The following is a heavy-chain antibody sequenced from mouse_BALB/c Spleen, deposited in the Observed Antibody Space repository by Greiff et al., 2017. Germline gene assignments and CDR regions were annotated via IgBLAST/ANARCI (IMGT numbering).Heavy chain of an antibody. CDR2: ISSGSSTI. CDR3: ARGGSPGAWDY. CDR1: GFTFSSFG. Sequence: EVKLMESGGGLVQPGGSRKLSCAASGFTFSSFGMHWVRQAPEKGLEWVAYISSGSSTIYYADTVKGRFTISRDNPKNTLFLQMTSLRSEDTAMFNCARGGSPGAWDYGGQGTSVTVSS. J-gene: IGHJ4*01. D-gene: IGHD3-1*01. V-gene: IGHV5-17*02.